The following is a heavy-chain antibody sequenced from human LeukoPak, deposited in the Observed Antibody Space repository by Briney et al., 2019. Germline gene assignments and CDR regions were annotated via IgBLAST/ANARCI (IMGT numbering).Heavy chain of an antibody. Sequence: PSETLSLTCAVYGGSFSGYYWGWIRQPPGKGLEWIGEINHSGSTNYNPSLKSRVTISVDTSKNQFSLKLSSVTAADTAVYYCARARRLAAAGRRGSCYLDYWGQGTLVTVSS. V-gene: IGHV4-34*01. J-gene: IGHJ4*02. CDR3: ARARRLAAAGRRGSCYLDY. D-gene: IGHD6-13*01. CDR1: GGSFSGYY. CDR2: INHSGST.